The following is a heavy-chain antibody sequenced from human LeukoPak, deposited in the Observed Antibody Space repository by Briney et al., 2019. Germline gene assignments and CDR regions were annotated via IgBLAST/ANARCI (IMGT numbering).Heavy chain of an antibody. V-gene: IGHV4-34*01. D-gene: IGHD2-2*01. CDR3: ARGGVGYCSSTSCPLGGRWFDP. CDR2: INHSGTT. CDR1: GGSFSGYY. Sequence: SETLSLTCAVYGGSFSGYYWTWIRQPPGKGLGWIGEINHSGTTNYNPSLKSRVTISVDTSKNQFSLKLSSVTAADTAVYYCARGGVGYCSSTSCPLGGRWFDPWGQGTLVTVSS. J-gene: IGHJ5*02.